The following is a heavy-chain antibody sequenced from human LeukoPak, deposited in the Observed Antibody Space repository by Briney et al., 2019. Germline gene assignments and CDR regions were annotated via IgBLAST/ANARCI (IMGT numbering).Heavy chain of an antibody. Sequence: GGSLRLSCAASGFTFDDYAMHWARQAPGKGLEWVSLISGDGGSTYYADSVKGRFTISRDNSKNSLYLQMNSLRTEDTALYYCAKERDLRYFDWLQPFDYWGQGTLVTVSS. CDR1: GFTFDDYA. CDR3: AKERDLRYFDWLQPFDY. D-gene: IGHD3-9*01. J-gene: IGHJ4*02. V-gene: IGHV3-43*02. CDR2: ISGDGGST.